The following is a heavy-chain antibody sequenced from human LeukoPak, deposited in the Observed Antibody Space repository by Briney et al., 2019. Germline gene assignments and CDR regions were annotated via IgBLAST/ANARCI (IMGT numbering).Heavy chain of an antibody. CDR1: GGTFSSYA. D-gene: IGHD3-10*01. CDR3: ATDYYGSESYGYYGMDV. J-gene: IGHJ6*02. V-gene: IGHV1-69*04. CDR2: IIPILGIA. Sequence: SVKVSCKASGGTFSSYAISWVRQAPGQGLEWMGRIIPILGIANYAQKFQGRVTITADKSTSTAYMELSSLRSEDTAVYYCATDYYGSESYGYYGMDVWGQGTTVTVSS.